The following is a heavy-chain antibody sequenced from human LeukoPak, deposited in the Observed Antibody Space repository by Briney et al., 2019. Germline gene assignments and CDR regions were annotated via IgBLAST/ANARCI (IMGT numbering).Heavy chain of an antibody. CDR3: ARIRRSYDSSGYSYGMAV. D-gene: IGHD3-22*01. J-gene: IGHJ6*02. V-gene: IGHV2-70*01. CDR2: IDWDDDK. Sequence: SGPALLKPTQTLTLTCTFSGFSLSTSGRCVSWIRQPPGKALEWLAPIDWDDDKYYSTSLKTRLTISKDTSKNQVVLTMTNMDPVDTATYYCARIRRSYDSSGYSYGMAVCGQGTTVTVSS. CDR1: GFSLSTSGRC.